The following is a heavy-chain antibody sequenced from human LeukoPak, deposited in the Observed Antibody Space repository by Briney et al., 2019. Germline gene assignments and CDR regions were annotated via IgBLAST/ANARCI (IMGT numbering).Heavy chain of an antibody. Sequence: GSSVKVSCMASGGTFSSYAISWVRQAPGQGLEWMGGIIPIFGTANYAQKFQGRVTITTDESTSTAYMELSSLRSEDTAVYYCAREIAVAGRYYFDYWGQGTLVTVSS. V-gene: IGHV1-69*05. CDR2: IIPIFGTA. D-gene: IGHD6-19*01. J-gene: IGHJ4*02. CDR3: AREIAVAGRYYFDY. CDR1: GGTFSSYA.